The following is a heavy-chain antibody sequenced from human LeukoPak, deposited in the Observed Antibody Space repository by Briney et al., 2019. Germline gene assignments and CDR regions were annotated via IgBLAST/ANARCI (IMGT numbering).Heavy chain of an antibody. CDR1: GYTFTSYG. CDR2: ISAYNGNT. D-gene: IGHD3-22*01. Sequence: ASEKVSCKASGYTFTSYGITWVRQAPGRRLEWMGWISAYNGNTNYAQKLQDRVTMTTDTPTSTAYMELRSLRSDDTAVYYCARGFTYYYDSSGYPILGYWGQGTLVTVSS. V-gene: IGHV1-18*01. CDR3: ARGFTYYYDSSGYPILGY. J-gene: IGHJ4*02.